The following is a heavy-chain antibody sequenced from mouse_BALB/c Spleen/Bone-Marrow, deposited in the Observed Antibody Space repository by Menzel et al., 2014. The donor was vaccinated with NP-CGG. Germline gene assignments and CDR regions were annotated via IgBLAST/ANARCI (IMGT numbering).Heavy chain of an antibody. CDR3: AREGGYYYGSSPYFDV. CDR2: INPYNGDT. CDR1: GYSFTGYF. D-gene: IGHD1-1*01. J-gene: IGHJ1*01. Sequence: VTLKECGPELVKPGASVKISCKASGYSFTGYFMNWVMQSHGKSLEWIGRINPYNGDTFYNQKFKDKATLTVDKSSSTAHMELRSLASEDSAVYYCAREGGYYYGSSPYFDVWGAGTTVTVSS. V-gene: IGHV1-20*02.